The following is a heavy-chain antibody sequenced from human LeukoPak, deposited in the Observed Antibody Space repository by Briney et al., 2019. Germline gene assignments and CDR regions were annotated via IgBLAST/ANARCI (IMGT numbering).Heavy chain of an antibody. V-gene: IGHV1-69*05. D-gene: IGHD2-2*01. CDR3: ARGIVVVPAAMESWFDP. CDR2: IIPIFGTA. J-gene: IGHJ5*02. CDR1: GGTFSSYA. Sequence: ASVTVSCKASGGTFSSYAISWVRQAPGQGLEWMGGIIPIFGTANYAQKFQGRVTITTDESTSTAYMELSSLRSEDTAVYYCARGIVVVPAAMESWFDPWGQGTLVTVSS.